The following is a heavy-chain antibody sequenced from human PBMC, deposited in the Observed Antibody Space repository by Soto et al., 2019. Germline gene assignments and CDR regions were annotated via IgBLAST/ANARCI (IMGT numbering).Heavy chain of an antibody. Sequence: QVQLVESGGGEVQPGRSLRLSCVASGFKFTDYGLNWVRQTPGKGLEWVAISWFDGSIAYYAESVKGRFTISRDDSRNTVYLHMNSLRGEDTAMYYCARDGARIDSSGKFDYWGQGTQVTVSS. J-gene: IGHJ4*02. V-gene: IGHV3-33*01. CDR2: SWFDGSIA. CDR1: GFKFTDYG. D-gene: IGHD3-22*01. CDR3: ARDGARIDSSGKFDY.